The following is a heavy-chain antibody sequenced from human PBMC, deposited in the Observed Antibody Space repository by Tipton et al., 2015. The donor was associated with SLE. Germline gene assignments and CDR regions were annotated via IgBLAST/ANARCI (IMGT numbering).Heavy chain of an antibody. D-gene: IGHD1-20*01. J-gene: IGHJ4*02. CDR1: GDSIISSSYY. V-gene: IGHV4-39*07. CDR2: IYYSGST. CDR3: ARVHNWNDGGIDY. Sequence: TLSLTCTVSGDSIISSSYYWGWIRQPPGKGLEWIGSIYYSGSTYYKPSLKSRVTISVDTSKDQFSLKLSSVTAADTAIYYCARVHNWNDGGIDYWGQGTLVTVSS.